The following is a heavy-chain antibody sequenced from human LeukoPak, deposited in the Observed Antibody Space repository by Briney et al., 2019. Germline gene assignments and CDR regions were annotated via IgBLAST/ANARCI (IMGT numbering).Heavy chain of an antibody. Sequence: PGGSLRLSCAASGFTFNTYWMSWVRQAPGKGLVWVSRINSDGSSTSYADSVKGRFTISRDNAKNTLYLQMNSLRAEDTAVYYCARAVAGSADYWGQGTLVTVSS. V-gene: IGHV3-74*01. J-gene: IGHJ4*02. CDR2: INSDGSST. D-gene: IGHD6-19*01. CDR1: GFTFNTYW. CDR3: ARAVAGSADY.